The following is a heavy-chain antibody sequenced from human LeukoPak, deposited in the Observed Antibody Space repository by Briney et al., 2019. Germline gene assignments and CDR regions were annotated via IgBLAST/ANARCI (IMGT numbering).Heavy chain of an antibody. J-gene: IGHJ4*02. CDR1: GYTFTGYY. CDR3: ARALGYCSSTSCYGSLSFDY. D-gene: IGHD2-2*01. V-gene: IGHV1-2*02. Sequence: GASVKVSCKASGYTFTGYYMHWVRQAPGQGLEWMGWIKPNSGGTNYAQKFQGRVTMTRDTSISTAYMELSRLRSDDTAVYYCARALGYCSSTSCYGSLSFDYWGQGTLVTVSS. CDR2: IKPNSGGT.